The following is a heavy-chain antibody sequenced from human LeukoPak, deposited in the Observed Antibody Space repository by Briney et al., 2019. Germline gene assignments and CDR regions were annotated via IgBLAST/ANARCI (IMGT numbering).Heavy chain of an antibody. V-gene: IGHV1-69*02. CDR3: ARTDYDSAPGDY. CDR1: GYTFTSYY. CDR2: IIPILGIA. Sequence: ASVKVSCKASGYTFTSYYMHWVRQAPGQGLEWMGRIIPILGIANYAQKFQGRVTITADKSTSTAYMELSSLRSEDTAVYYCARTDYDSAPGDYWGQGTLVTVSS. J-gene: IGHJ4*02. D-gene: IGHD3-22*01.